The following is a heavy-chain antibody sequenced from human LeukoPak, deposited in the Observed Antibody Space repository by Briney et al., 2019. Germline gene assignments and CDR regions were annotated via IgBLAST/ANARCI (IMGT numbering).Heavy chain of an antibody. CDR3: ARGSYYYDSSGRLFDY. CDR2: IYYSGST. Sequence: SETLSLTCTVSGGSISSSSYYWGWIHQPPGKGLEWIGSIYYSGSTYYNPSLKSRVTISVDTSKNQFSLKLSSVTAADTAVYYCARGSYYYDSSGRLFDYWGQGTLVTVSS. CDR1: GGSISSSSYY. J-gene: IGHJ4*02. D-gene: IGHD3-22*01. V-gene: IGHV4-39*07.